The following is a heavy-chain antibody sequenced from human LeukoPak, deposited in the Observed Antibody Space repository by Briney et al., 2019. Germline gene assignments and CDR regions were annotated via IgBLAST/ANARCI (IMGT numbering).Heavy chain of an antibody. Sequence: PGGSLRLSCAASGFTFSSYAMSWVRQAPGKGLEWVSAISGSGGSTYYADSVKGRFTISRDNSKNTLYLQMNSLRAEDTAVYYCAKVIDYYGSGSYYPFDYWGQGTLVTVSS. CDR2: ISGSGGST. V-gene: IGHV3-23*01. CDR3: AKVIDYYGSGSYYPFDY. CDR1: GFTFSSYA. J-gene: IGHJ4*02. D-gene: IGHD3-10*01.